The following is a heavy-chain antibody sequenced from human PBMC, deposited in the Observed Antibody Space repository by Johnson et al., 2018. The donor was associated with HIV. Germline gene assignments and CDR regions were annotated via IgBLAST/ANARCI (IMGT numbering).Heavy chain of an antibody. CDR1: GFTFDDYA. J-gene: IGHJ3*02. D-gene: IGHD1-14*01. CDR3: AKGTGAFDI. CDR2: IYSGGTT. V-gene: IGHV3-23*03. Sequence: VQVVESGGGLVQPGRSLRLSCAASGFTFDDYAMHWVRQAPGKGLEWVSVIYSGGTTYYADSVKGRFTISRTNSNSTLYLQMNSLRAEDTGIYSCAKGTGAFDIWGQGTVVTVSS.